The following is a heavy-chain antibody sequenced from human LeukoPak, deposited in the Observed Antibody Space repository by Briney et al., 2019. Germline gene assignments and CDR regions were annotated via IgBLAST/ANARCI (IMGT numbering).Heavy chain of an antibody. CDR1: GGSISSSSYY. CDR2: IYYSGST. D-gene: IGHD3-22*01. J-gene: IGHJ5*02. Sequence: SETLSLTCTVSGGSISSSSYYWGWIRQPPGKGLEWIGSIYYSGSTYYNPSLKSRVTISVDTSKNQFSLKLSSVTAADTAVYYCARHAVTYYYDSSGLNWFDPWGQGTLVTVSS. V-gene: IGHV4-39*01. CDR3: ARHAVTYYYDSSGLNWFDP.